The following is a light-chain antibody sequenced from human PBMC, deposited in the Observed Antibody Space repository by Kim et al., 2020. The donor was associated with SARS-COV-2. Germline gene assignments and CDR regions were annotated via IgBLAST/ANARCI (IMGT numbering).Light chain of an antibody. Sequence: SVTPKEKVTITCRASQSIGRTLHWYQQKPDQSPKLLIKYASQSFSGVPSRFSGSGSGTDFTLTINSLEPEDAATYFCHQSSSLPWTFGQGTKLEI. CDR1: QSIGRT. V-gene: IGKV6-21*01. CDR3: HQSSSLPWT. J-gene: IGKJ1*01. CDR2: YAS.